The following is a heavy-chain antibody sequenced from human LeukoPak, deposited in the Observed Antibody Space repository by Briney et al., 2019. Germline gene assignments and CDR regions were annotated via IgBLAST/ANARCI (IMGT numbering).Heavy chain of an antibody. Sequence: SETLSLTCAVYGGSFSGYYWSWIRQPPGKGLEWIGEINHSGSTNYNPSLKSRVTISVDTSKNQFSLKLSSVTAADTAVYYCARGLDDLSMDVWGQGTTVTVSS. V-gene: IGHV4-34*01. CDR1: GGSFSGYY. CDR3: ARGLDDLSMDV. CDR2: INHSGST. J-gene: IGHJ6*02.